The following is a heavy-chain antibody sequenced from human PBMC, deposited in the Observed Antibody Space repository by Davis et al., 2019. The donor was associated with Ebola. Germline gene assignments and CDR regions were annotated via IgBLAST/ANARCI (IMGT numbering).Heavy chain of an antibody. CDR3: AKDRAAVADWYFDL. J-gene: IGHJ2*01. CDR2: VRSHGSDD. Sequence: GGSLRLSCAASGFTFTIFDMHWVRQAPGRGLEWVAFVRSHGSDDHYADSVKGRFTISRDNSKNTLYLQMNSLRPEDTAVYYCAKDRAAVADWYFDLWGRGTLVTVSS. CDR1: GFTFTIFD. V-gene: IGHV3-30*02. D-gene: IGHD6-19*01.